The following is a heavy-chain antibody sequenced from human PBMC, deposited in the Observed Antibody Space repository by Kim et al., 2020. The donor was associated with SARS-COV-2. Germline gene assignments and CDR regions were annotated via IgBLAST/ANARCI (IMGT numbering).Heavy chain of an antibody. D-gene: IGHD5-12*01. V-gene: IGHV4-39*07. CDR1: GGSISSSSYY. CDR3: ARDYGDGYNYNY. J-gene: IGHJ4*02. Sequence: SETLSLTCTVSGGSISSSSYYWGWIRQPPGKGLEWIGSIYYSGSTYYNPSLKSRVTISVDTSKNQFSLKLSSVTAADTAVYYCARDYGDGYNYNYWGQGTLVTVSS. CDR2: IYYSGST.